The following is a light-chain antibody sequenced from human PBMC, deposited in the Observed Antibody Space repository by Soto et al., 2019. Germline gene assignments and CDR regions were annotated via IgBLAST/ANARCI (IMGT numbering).Light chain of an antibody. V-gene: IGKV1-5*01. Sequence: DFQMTQSPSTLSASVGDRVTIXXRASQSISSWLAWYQQKPGKAPKLXIHDASSLESGVPSRFSGSGAGTDFTLTSSRLEPEDFAVYYCQHYVTSLTTFGQGTKVDIK. J-gene: IGKJ1*01. CDR3: QHYVTSLTT. CDR1: QSISSW. CDR2: DAS.